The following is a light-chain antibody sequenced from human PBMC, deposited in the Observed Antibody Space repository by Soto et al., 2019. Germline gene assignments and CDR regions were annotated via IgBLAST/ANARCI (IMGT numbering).Light chain of an antibody. J-gene: IGKJ1*01. CDR1: QSVSIN. Sequence: EIEMTESPGTLSVSPGERVALSCGASQSVSINLGCYQLKPGEAPRIRIYGASRRAAGIPDRFSGSGSGTDFTITISRLEPEDFEVYHCHQYDSWTFGQGTKV. CDR2: GAS. CDR3: HQYDSWT. V-gene: IGKV3-20*01.